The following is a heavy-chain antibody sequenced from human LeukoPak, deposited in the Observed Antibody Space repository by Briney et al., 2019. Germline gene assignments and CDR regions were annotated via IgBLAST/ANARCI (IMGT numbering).Heavy chain of an antibody. D-gene: IGHD3-22*01. V-gene: IGHV3-30*02. CDR2: IRYDGSNK. Sequence: PGGSLRLSCAASGFTFSSYGMHWVRQAPGKGLEWVAFIRYDGSNKYYADSVKGRFTISRDNAKNSLYLQMNSLRAEDTAVYYCARGYYHSDSAEFDYWGQGTLVTVSS. CDR1: GFTFSSYG. CDR3: ARGYYHSDSAEFDY. J-gene: IGHJ4*02.